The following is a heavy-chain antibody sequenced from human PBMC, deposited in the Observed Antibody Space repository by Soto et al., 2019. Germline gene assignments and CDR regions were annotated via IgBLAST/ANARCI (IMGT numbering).Heavy chain of an antibody. J-gene: IGHJ4*02. CDR1: GYSFTSYW. V-gene: IGHV5-51*01. Sequence: PGESLKISCKGSGYSFTSYWIGWVRQMPGKGLEWMGIIYPGDSDTRYSPSFQGQVTISADKSTSTAYLQWSSLQASDTAMYYCARMVVVGLYYFDYWGQGTLVTVS. CDR3: ARMVVVGLYYFDY. D-gene: IGHD2-21*01. CDR2: IYPGDSDT.